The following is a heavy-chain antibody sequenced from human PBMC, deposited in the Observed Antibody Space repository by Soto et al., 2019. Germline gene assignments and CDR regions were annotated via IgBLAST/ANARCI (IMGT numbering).Heavy chain of an antibody. D-gene: IGHD3-22*01. CDR1: GYTFTSYA. CDR2: INAGNGNT. V-gene: IGHV1-3*01. Sequence: QVQLVQSGAEVKKPGASVKVSCKASGYTFTSYAMHWVRQAPGQRLEWMGWINAGNGNTKYSQRFQGRVTITRDTSASTAYMELSSLRSEDTAVYYCARDFGLSSGYCLDYWGQGTLVTVSS. CDR3: ARDFGLSSGYCLDY. J-gene: IGHJ4*02.